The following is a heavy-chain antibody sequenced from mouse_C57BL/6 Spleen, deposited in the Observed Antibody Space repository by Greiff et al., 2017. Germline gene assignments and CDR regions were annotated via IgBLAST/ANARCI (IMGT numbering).Heavy chain of an antibody. CDR3: ARYYYGSAPYYAMDY. CDR1: GYSFTGYY. D-gene: IGHD1-1*01. CDR2: INPSTGGT. J-gene: IGHJ4*01. Sequence: DVHLVESGPELVKPGASVKISCKASGYSFTGYYMNWVKQSPEKSLEWIGEINPSTGGTTYNQKFKAKATLTVDKSSSTAYMQLKSLTSEDSAVYYCARYYYGSAPYYAMDYWGQGTSVTVSS. V-gene: IGHV1-42*01.